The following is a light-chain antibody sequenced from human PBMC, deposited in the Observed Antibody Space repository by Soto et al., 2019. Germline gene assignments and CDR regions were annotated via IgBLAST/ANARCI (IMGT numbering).Light chain of an antibody. Sequence: EVVLTQSPATLSSSLGERATLSCWASQSVTNYLAWYQQKPGQAPRLVIYDASNRRIGIPARFSGSGSGTEFTLTIRNVCPEVSAVLYRHQGYNWPRTFGQGTKLEIK. J-gene: IGKJ1*01. V-gene: IGKV3-11*01. CDR2: DAS. CDR3: HQGYNWPRT. CDR1: QSVTNY.